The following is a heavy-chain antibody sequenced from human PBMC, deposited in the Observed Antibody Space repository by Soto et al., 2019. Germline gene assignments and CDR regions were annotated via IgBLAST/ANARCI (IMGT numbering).Heavy chain of an antibody. CDR3: ARGDSYGTAPFLY. CDR2: IWYDGSNK. Sequence: GGSLRLSCAASGFTFSSYGMHWVRQAPGKGLEWVAVIWYDGSNKYYADSVKGRFTISRDNSKNTLYLQMNSLRAEDTAVYYCARGDSYGTAPFLYWGQGTLVTVSS. CDR1: GFTFSSYG. V-gene: IGHV3-33*01. D-gene: IGHD5-18*01. J-gene: IGHJ4*02.